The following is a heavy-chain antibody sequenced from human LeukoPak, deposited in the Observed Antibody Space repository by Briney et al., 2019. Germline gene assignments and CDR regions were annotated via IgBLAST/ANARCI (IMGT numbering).Heavy chain of an antibody. CDR3: ASRPYGFLGPFDY. CDR2: ISSSGSTI. CDR1: GSTFSYYE. D-gene: IGHD3-3*01. V-gene: IGHV3-48*03. J-gene: IGHJ4*02. Sequence: GGSLRLSCAVSGSTFSYYEINWFRQAPGKGLEWISYISSSGSTIYYADSVRGRFAISRNNAKNSLFLQMNSLRAEDTAVYFCASRPYGFLGPFDYWGLGTLVTVSS.